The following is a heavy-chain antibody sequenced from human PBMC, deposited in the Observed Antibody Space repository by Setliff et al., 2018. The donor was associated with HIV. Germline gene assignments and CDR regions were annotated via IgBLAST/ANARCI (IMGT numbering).Heavy chain of an antibody. CDR2: INGDGSFT. CDR3: TSWGVPRDGFDI. J-gene: IGHJ3*02. CDR1: GFTFSSSW. Sequence: PGGSLRLSCAGSGFTFSSSWMHWVRQAPGKGLVWVSRINGDGSFTAYADSVKGRFTISRDNSKNTLYLQMNSVRGEDTAVYYCTSWGVPRDGFDIWGHGTKVTVSS. D-gene: IGHD3-16*01. V-gene: IGHV3-74*01.